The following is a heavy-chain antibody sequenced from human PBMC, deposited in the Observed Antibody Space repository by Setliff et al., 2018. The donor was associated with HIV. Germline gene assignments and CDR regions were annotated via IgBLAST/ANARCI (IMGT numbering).Heavy chain of an antibody. V-gene: IGHV1-69*13. CDR1: GGSFSRNA. Sequence: GASVKVSCKASGGSFSRNAISWVRQAPGHGLEWMGGIIPIFGTANYAQKFQGRVTITADESTSTAYMELSSLRSDDTAVYYCARGSGYTRSWVPGGSWGQGTMVTVSS. CDR3: ARGSGYTRSWVPGGS. D-gene: IGHD6-13*01. CDR2: IIPIFGTA. J-gene: IGHJ3*01.